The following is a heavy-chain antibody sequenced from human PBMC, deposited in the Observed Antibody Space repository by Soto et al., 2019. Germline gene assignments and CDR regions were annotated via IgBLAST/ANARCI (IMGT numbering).Heavy chain of an antibody. D-gene: IGHD3-10*01. CDR1: GYTFTSYA. V-gene: IGHV1-3*04. Sequence: QVQLVQSGAEVKKPGASVKVSCKASGYTFTSYAMHWVRQSPGQRLEWMGWVNTGNGNTKYSQKFEGRVTITRDTSGSTEYLELSRVRPQDTAVYCCARVREVISLKYHQGMDVWRKGSTVTVSS. CDR3: ARVREVISLKYHQGMDV. J-gene: IGHJ6*04. CDR2: VNTGNGNT.